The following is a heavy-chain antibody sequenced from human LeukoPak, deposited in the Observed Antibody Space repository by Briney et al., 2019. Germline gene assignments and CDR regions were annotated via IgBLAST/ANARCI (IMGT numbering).Heavy chain of an antibody. Sequence: GGSLRLSCAASGFTFSSYAMSWVRKAPGKGLEWVSVIDSSGGSTFYAYSVKGRFTISRGNSKNTLYLQMNSLRAEDTAVYYCAKPITMIVVATNLDSWGQGTLVTVSS. V-gene: IGHV3-23*01. CDR2: IDSSGGST. D-gene: IGHD3-22*01. CDR3: AKPITMIVVATNLDS. J-gene: IGHJ4*02. CDR1: GFTFSSYA.